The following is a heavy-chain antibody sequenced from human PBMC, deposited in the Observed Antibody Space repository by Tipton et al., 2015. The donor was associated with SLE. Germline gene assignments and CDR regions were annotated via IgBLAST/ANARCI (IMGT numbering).Heavy chain of an antibody. J-gene: IGHJ4*02. V-gene: IGHV4-59*01. CDR1: GFTFSDAW. Sequence: LRLSCATSGFTFSDAWMSWVRQAPGKGLEWIGYIDYSGSTNYNPPLKSRLTISGDTSKNQFSLNLISVTVADTAVYYCARDRGAAPDYWGQGTLVTVSS. D-gene: IGHD6-6*01. CDR3: ARDRGAAPDY. CDR2: IDYSGST.